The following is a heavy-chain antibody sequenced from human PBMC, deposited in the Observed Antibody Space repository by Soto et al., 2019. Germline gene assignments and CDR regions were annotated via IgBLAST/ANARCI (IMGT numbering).Heavy chain of an antibody. V-gene: IGHV3-23*01. CDR1: GFTFGSYA. J-gene: IGHJ4*02. Sequence: EVQLLESGGGLLQPGGSLRLSCAASGFTFGSYAMNWVRQAPGKGLEWVSAISNTGYSTYYADSVKGRFTISRDNAQNTLYLQMNSLRAEDTAVYYCAKDPDYYDPSGPHYCDYWGQGTLVTVSS. CDR2: ISNTGYST. D-gene: IGHD3-22*01. CDR3: AKDPDYYDPSGPHYCDY.